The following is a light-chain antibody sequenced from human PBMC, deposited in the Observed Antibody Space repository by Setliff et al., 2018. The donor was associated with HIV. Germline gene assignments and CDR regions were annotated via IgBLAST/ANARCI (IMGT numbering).Light chain of an antibody. CDR3: SSYTSSSTDV. Sequence: QSVLTQPASVSGSPGQSITISCTGTSNDVGNYKSVSWYQQHPGKAPKLMIYDVSTRPSGVSNRFSGSKSGNTASLTISGLQTEDEADYYCSSYTSSSTDVFGTGTKVTVL. CDR2: DVS. CDR1: SNDVGNYKS. V-gene: IGLV2-14*01. J-gene: IGLJ1*01.